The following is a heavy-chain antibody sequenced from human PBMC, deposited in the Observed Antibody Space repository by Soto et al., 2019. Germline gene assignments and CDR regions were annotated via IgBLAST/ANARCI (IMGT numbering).Heavy chain of an antibody. CDR2: ISSSSSYI. V-gene: IGHV3-21*01. Sequence: PGGSLRLSCAASGFTFSSYSMNWVRQAPGKGLEWVSSISSSSSYIYYADSVKGRFTISRDNAKNSLYLQMNSLRAEDTAVYYCARGIHRGSSTSCYNYWGQGTLVTVSS. CDR1: GFTFSSYS. CDR3: ARGIHRGSSTSCYNY. J-gene: IGHJ4*02. D-gene: IGHD2-2*02.